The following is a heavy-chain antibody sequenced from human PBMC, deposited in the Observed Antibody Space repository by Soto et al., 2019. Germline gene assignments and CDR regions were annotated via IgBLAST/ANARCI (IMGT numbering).Heavy chain of an antibody. J-gene: IGHJ6*02. V-gene: IGHV3-13*01. CDR3: ARGARSTQLGYYYYYYGMDV. Sequence: GGSLRLSCAASGFTFSSYDMHWVRQATGKGLEWVSAIGTAGDTYYPGSVKGRFTISRENAKNSLYLQMKSLRAEETAVYYCARGARSTQLGYYYYYYGMDVWGQGTTVTVSS. CDR2: IGTAGDT. D-gene: IGHD1-1*01. CDR1: GFTFSSYD.